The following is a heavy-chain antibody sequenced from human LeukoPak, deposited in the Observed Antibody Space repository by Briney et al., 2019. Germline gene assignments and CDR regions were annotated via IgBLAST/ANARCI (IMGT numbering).Heavy chain of an antibody. Sequence: GGSLRLSCTASGFTFSSHAMTWVRQAAGKGLQWVSSITGSGKDAYYADSVKGRVTISRDNSNNTLFLQMDSLRAEDTAIYYCAKVRGDHLRLQDDFDYWGQGTLVTVSS. CDR2: ITGSGKDA. D-gene: IGHD2-21*02. CDR3: AKVRGDHLRLQDDFDY. J-gene: IGHJ4*02. CDR1: GFTFSSHA. V-gene: IGHV3-23*01.